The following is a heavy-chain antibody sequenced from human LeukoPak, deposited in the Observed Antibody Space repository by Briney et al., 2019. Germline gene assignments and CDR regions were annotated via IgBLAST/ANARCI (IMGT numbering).Heavy chain of an antibody. D-gene: IGHD6-13*01. J-gene: IGHJ4*02. Sequence: GGSLRLSCAASGFTFNSYNMNWVRQAPGKGLEWVSSITSTSSYTFYADSVKGRFTISRDNAKNSLYLHLNSLRAEDTAVYYCARDSRAGAAAVAPLDYWGQGTLVTVSS. V-gene: IGHV3-21*01. CDR2: ITSTSSYT. CDR3: ARDSRAGAAAVAPLDY. CDR1: GFTFNSYN.